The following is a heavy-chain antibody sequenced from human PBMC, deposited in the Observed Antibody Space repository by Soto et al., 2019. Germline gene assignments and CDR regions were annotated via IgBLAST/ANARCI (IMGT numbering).Heavy chain of an antibody. CDR3: ATESYPTKSYELGLYYYYYGMDV. Sequence: ASVKVSCKVSGYTLTELSMHWVRQAPGKGLEWMGGFDPEDGETIYAQKFQGRVTMTEDTSTDTAYMELSSLRSEDTAVYYCATESYPTKSYELGLYYYYYGMDVWGQGTTVTVSS. CDR1: GYTLTELS. D-gene: IGHD3-3*01. J-gene: IGHJ6*02. V-gene: IGHV1-24*01. CDR2: FDPEDGET.